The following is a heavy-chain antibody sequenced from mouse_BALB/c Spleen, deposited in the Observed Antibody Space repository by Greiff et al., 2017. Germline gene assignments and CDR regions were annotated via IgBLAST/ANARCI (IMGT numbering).Heavy chain of an antibody. CDR3: ARDPSTTRVYYAMDY. CDR1: GFTFSDYY. V-gene: IGHV5-4*02. J-gene: IGHJ4*01. Sequence: EVQLVESGGGLVKPGGSLKLSCAASGFTFSDYYMYWVRQTPEKRLEWVATISDGGSYTYYPDSVKGRFTISRDNAKNNLYLQMSSLKSEDTAMYYCARDPSTTRVYYAMDYWGQGTSVTVSS. CDR2: ISDGGSYT. D-gene: IGHD1-1*01.